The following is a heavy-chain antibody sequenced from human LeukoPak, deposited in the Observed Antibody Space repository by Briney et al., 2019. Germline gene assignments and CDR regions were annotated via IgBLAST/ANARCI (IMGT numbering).Heavy chain of an antibody. Sequence: KPSETLSLTCTVSGGSISSYYWSWIRQPPGKGLEWIGYIYYSGSTNYNPSLKSRVTISVDTSKNQFSLKLSSVTAADTAVYYCASVPHITMVRGVTNRYYYYYGMDVWGQGTTVTASS. J-gene: IGHJ6*02. D-gene: IGHD3-10*01. V-gene: IGHV4-59*08. CDR1: GGSISSYY. CDR2: IYYSGST. CDR3: ASVPHITMVRGVTNRYYYYYGMDV.